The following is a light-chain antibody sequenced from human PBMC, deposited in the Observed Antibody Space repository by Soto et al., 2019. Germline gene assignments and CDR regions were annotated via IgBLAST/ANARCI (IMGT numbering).Light chain of an antibody. J-gene: IGLJ1*01. CDR2: DVN. Sequence: QSALTQPASVSGSPGQSITVSCTGTGSDVGGYNYVSWYQQYPGQAPKLMIYDVNKRPSGVSNRFSGSKSGNTASLTISGLQVEDEADYYCSSYTSTNALVFGVGNKVTVL. V-gene: IGLV2-14*03. CDR1: GSDVGGYNY. CDR3: SSYTSTNALV.